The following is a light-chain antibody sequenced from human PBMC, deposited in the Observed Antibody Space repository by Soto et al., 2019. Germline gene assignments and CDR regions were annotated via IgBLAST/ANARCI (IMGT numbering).Light chain of an antibody. CDR1: QSISSRH. CDR2: TAS. CDR3: QHYDTSLRT. J-gene: IGKJ1*01. Sequence: EIVLTPSPCTVSLSPGDRATLSCRASQSISSRHLAWYQQKPGQAPRLLIYTASTRATDIPDKFSGSGSGADFTLSISRLEPEDFAVYYCQHYDTSLRTFGPGTKVDIK. V-gene: IGKV3-20*01.